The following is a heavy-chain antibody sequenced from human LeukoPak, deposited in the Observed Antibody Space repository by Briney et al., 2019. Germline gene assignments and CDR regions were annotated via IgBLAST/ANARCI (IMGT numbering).Heavy chain of an antibody. D-gene: IGHD3-10*01. CDR1: GFTFNNAW. V-gene: IGHV3-15*01. Sequence: GGSLRLSCAGSGFTFNNAWMTWVRQAPGKGLEWVGRIKSKTDGGTIDYAAPVKGRFTISRDDSKNTLFLQMNSLKTEDTALYYCTTYDRAESSLVGGVIIYYYDGMDVWGQGTTVTVSS. CDR3: TTYDRAESSLVGGVIIYYYDGMDV. J-gene: IGHJ6*02. CDR2: IKSKTDGGTI.